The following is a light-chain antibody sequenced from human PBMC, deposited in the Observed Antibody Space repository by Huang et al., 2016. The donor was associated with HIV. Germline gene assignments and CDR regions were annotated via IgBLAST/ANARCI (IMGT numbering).Light chain of an antibody. CDR2: ATT. CDR3: QQCYNSPYT. CDR1: QGITKS. V-gene: IGKV1-NL1*01. Sequence: DIQMTQPPPSLPASVGDRVPITCRASQGITKSLVWYQQKPGKAPKLLRFATTSLERGVPTRFRGSGSGTDWSLSISRRQPEDFATYYCQQCYNSPYTFGQGTKLEIK. J-gene: IGKJ2*01.